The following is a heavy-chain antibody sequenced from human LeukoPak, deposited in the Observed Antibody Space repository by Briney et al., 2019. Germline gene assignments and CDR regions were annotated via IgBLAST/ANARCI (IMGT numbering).Heavy chain of an antibody. Sequence: GGSLRLSCAASGFTFSDYYMSWIRQAPGKGQEWVSYISSSGSTIYYADSVKGRFTISRDNAKNSLYLQMNSLRAEDTAVYYCATPTVTTFFWFDPWGQGTLVTVSS. D-gene: IGHD4-17*01. V-gene: IGHV3-11*01. CDR2: ISSSGSTI. J-gene: IGHJ5*02. CDR3: ATPTVTTFFWFDP. CDR1: GFTFSDYY.